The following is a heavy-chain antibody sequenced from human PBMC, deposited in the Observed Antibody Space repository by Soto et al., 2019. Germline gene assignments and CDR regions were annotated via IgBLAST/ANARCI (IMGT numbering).Heavy chain of an antibody. Sequence: LXLSCAASGFTFSIYAMSWVRQAPGKGLEWVSAISGSGGSTYYADSVKGRFTISRDNSKNTLYLQMNSLRAEDTAVYYCAKDRLRYFDWPEDWFDPWGQGTLVTVSS. CDR3: AKDRLRYFDWPEDWFDP. D-gene: IGHD3-9*01. CDR1: GFTFSIYA. CDR2: ISGSGGST. V-gene: IGHV3-23*01. J-gene: IGHJ5*02.